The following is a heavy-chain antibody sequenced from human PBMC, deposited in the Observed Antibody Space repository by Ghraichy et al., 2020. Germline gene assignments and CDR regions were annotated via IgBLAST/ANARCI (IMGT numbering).Heavy chain of an antibody. V-gene: IGHV3-30*18. CDR1: GFAFSVFG. J-gene: IGHJ4*02. D-gene: IGHD2-8*02. CDR3: AKVHLEYCTGGGCDYFDQ. Sequence: GGSLRLSCAASGFAFSVFGIHWVRQAPGKGLEWVAAISEVGNDKYYLDSVKGRFIISRDNSKNTLYLQMSSLRVEDTALYYCAKVHLEYCTGGGCDYFDQWGQGTLVSVSS. CDR2: ISEVGNDK.